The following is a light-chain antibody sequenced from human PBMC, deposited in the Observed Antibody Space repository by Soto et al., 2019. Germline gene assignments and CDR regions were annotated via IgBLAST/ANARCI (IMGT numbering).Light chain of an antibody. Sequence: DIQMTQSPSALSASIGDRVTITCRASQSIDSWLAWYQQKPGKAPKLLIYKASSLQTGVPSRFSGSGSGTEFTLTISSLQPDDFATSYCHHYNSYSITFGQGTKVEVK. CDR3: HHYNSYSIT. V-gene: IGKV1-5*03. J-gene: IGKJ1*01. CDR1: QSIDSW. CDR2: KAS.